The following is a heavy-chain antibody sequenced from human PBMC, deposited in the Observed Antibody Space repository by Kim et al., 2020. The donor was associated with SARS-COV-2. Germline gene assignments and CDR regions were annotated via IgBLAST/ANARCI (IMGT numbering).Heavy chain of an antibody. J-gene: IGHJ5*02. CDR1: GGSISSSSYY. D-gene: IGHD3-16*01. CDR3: ASLPWGVNYDYVWGTQYTNWFDP. V-gene: IGHV4-39*01. Sequence: SETLSLTCTVSGGSISSSSYYWGWIRQPPGKGLEWIGSIYYSGSTYYNPSLKSRVTISVDTSKNQFSLKLSSVTAADTAVYYWASLPWGVNYDYVWGTQYTNWFDPWGQGTLVTVSS. CDR2: IYYSGST.